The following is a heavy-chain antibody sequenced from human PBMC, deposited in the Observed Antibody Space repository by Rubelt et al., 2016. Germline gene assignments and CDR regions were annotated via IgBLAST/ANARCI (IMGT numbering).Heavy chain of an antibody. CDR3: ARVALVAYCDDTYCPPK. J-gene: IGHJ4*02. CDR2: IKDDGNEK. D-gene: IGHD2-21*01. V-gene: IGHV3-7*02. Sequence: EVHLLDSGGGLVQPGGSLRLSCAASGFTFSGEWMAWVRQTPGKGLEWVANIKDDGNEKNCVDFVKGRVTISRDNAKNSRNLQMNSLRAEDTAVYYCARVALVAYCDDTYCPPKWGQGTLVTVSS. CDR1: GFTFSGEW.